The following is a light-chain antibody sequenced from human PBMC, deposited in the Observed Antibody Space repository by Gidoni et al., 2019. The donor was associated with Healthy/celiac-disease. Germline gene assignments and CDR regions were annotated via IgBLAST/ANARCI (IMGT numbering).Light chain of an antibody. CDR1: QRVSSY. Sequence: EIVLTQSPATLSLSPGERATLPCRASQRVSSYLAWYQQNPGQAPRLLIYDASNRATGIPARFSGSGSGTDFTLTISSLEPEDFAVYYCQQRSNWPPMYTFGQGTKLEIK. CDR3: QQRSNWPPMYT. CDR2: DAS. J-gene: IGKJ2*01. V-gene: IGKV3-11*01.